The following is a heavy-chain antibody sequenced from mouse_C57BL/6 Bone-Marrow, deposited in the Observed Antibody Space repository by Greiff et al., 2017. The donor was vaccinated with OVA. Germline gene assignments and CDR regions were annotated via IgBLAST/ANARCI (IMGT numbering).Heavy chain of an antibody. Sequence: QVQLQQPGAELVRPGSSVKLSCKASGYTFTSYWMHWVKQRPIQGLEWIGNIAPSASETHYNQQFKDKATLTVDTSSSTDYMQLSSLTSEDSAVYYCARDSSGSWFAYWGQGTLGTVSA. V-gene: IGHV1-52*01. J-gene: IGHJ3*01. CDR1: GYTFTSYW. CDR3: ARDSSGSWFAY. D-gene: IGHD3-2*02. CDR2: IAPSASET.